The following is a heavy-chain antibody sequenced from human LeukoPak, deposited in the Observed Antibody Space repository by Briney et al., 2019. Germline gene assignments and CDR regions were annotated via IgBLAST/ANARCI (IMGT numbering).Heavy chain of an antibody. CDR1: GFTFSSYA. CDR3: AKAGNERGYSGYDYYYYYYYMDV. Sequence: PGGSLRLXCAASGFTFSSYAMSWVRQAPGKGLEWVSAISGSGGSRYYADSVKGRFTISRDNSKNTLYLQMNSLRAEDTAVYYCAKAGNERGYSGYDYYYYYYYMDVWGKGTTVTVSS. CDR2: ISGSGGSR. J-gene: IGHJ6*03. V-gene: IGHV3-23*01. D-gene: IGHD5-12*01.